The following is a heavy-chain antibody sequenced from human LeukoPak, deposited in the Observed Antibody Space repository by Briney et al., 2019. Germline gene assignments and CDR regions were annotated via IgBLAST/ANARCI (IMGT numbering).Heavy chain of an antibody. Sequence: SETLSLTCAVYGGSFSGYYWSWIRQPPGKGLEWIGYIYYSGSTNYNPSLKSRVTISVDTSKNQFSLKLSSVTAADTAVYYCARDHGLGATPSYYGMDVWGQGTTVTVSS. CDR2: IYYSGST. J-gene: IGHJ6*02. CDR1: GGSFSGYY. V-gene: IGHV4-59*01. D-gene: IGHD1-26*01. CDR3: ARDHGLGATPSYYGMDV.